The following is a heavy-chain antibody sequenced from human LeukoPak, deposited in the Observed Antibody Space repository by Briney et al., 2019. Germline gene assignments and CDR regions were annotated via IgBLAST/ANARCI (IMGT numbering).Heavy chain of an antibody. D-gene: IGHD5-12*01. Sequence: GSSVKVSCKASGGTFSSYAISWVRQAPGQGLEWMGGIIPIFGTANYAQKFQGRVTITADESTSTAYMELSSLRSEDTAVYYCARDRLPHGGYLSWFDPWGQGTLVTVSS. CDR2: IIPIFGTA. J-gene: IGHJ5*02. V-gene: IGHV1-69*01. CDR3: ARDRLPHGGYLSWFDP. CDR1: GGTFSSYA.